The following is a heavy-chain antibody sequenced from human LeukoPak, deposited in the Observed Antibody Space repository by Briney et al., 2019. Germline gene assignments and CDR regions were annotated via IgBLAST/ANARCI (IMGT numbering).Heavy chain of an antibody. Sequence: HWASVKVSCKASGYTFTSYGISWVRQAPGQGLEWMGWISAYNGNTNYAQKLQGRVTMTTDTSTSPAYMELRSLRSDDTAVYYCARLLRYFDWYFDYWGQGTLVTVSS. CDR2: ISAYNGNT. D-gene: IGHD3-9*01. J-gene: IGHJ4*02. CDR3: ARLLRYFDWYFDY. CDR1: GYTFTSYG. V-gene: IGHV1-18*04.